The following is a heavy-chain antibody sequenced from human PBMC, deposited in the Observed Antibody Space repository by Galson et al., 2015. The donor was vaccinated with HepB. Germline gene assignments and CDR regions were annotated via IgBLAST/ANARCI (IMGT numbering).Heavy chain of an antibody. CDR2: INSDGSDT. CDR1: GFTFSTYW. J-gene: IGHJ2*01. V-gene: IGHV3-74*03. D-gene: IGHD6-13*01. Sequence: SLRLSCAASGFTFSTYWMYWVRQAPGKGLVWVSRINSDGSDTTYADSVKGRFTISRDNAKNTVYLQMNSLRAEDTAVYYCATVQPAYWYFDLWGRGTLVTVSS. CDR3: ATVQPAYWYFDL.